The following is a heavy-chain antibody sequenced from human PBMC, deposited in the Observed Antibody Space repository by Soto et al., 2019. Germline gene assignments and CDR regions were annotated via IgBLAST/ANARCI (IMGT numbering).Heavy chain of an antibody. CDR1: GFTFSSYG. CDR2: IWYDGSNK. J-gene: IGHJ6*02. D-gene: IGHD5-12*01. Sequence: GGSLRLSCAASGFTFSSYGMHWVRQAPGKGLEWVAVIWYDGSNKYYADSVKGRFTISRDNSKNTRYLQMNSLRAEDTAVYYCARGNSGYDHYYYYGMDVWGQGTTVTVSS. V-gene: IGHV3-33*01. CDR3: ARGNSGYDHYYYYGMDV.